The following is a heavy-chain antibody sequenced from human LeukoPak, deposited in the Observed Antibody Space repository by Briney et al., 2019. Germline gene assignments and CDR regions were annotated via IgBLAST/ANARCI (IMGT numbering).Heavy chain of an antibody. D-gene: IGHD3-22*01. CDR1: GGSISSYY. CDR2: VYYSGST. J-gene: IGHJ4*02. V-gene: IGHV4-59*08. Sequence: SETLSLTCTVSGGSISSYYWSWIRQPPGKGLEWIGYVYYSGSTNYNPSLKSRVTISVDTSKNQFSLKLSSVTAADTAVYYCARLLPAYYDNSGYYHGYWGQGTLVTVSS. CDR3: ARLLPAYYDNSGYYHGY.